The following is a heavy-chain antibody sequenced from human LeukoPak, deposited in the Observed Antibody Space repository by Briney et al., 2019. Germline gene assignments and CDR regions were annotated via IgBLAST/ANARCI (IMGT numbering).Heavy chain of an antibody. CDR1: GFTFSGYS. CDR3: ARDNLAPYWYFDL. J-gene: IGHJ2*01. CDR2: ISSDSGTI. Sequence: PGGSLRLSCAASGFTFSGYSMNWVRQAPGKGLEWVSYISSDSGTIYYADSVKGRFTISRDNAKSSLYLQMTSLRDDDTAVYYRARDNLAPYWYFDLWGRGTLVTVSS. V-gene: IGHV3-48*02. D-gene: IGHD1-14*01.